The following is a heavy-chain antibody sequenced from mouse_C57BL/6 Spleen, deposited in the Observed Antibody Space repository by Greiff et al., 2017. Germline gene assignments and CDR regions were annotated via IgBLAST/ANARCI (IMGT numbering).Heavy chain of an antibody. CDR2: IHPNSGST. CDR1: GYTFTSYW. J-gene: IGHJ1*03. V-gene: IGHV1-64*01. D-gene: IGHD2-4*01. CDR3: ARGNYYDYDWYFDV. Sequence: VQLQQPGAELVKPGASVKLSCKASGYTFTSYWMHWVKQRPGQGLEWIGMIHPNSGSTNYNEKFKSKATLTVDKSSSTAYMQLSSLTSEDSAVYYCARGNYYDYDWYFDVWGTGTTVTVSS.